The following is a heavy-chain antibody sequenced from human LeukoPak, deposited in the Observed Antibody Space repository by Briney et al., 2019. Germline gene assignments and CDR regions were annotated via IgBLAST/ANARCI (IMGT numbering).Heavy chain of an antibody. CDR2: IIPIFGTA. CDR3: ARDARYSGYPRRLSY. V-gene: IGHV1-69*01. CDR1: GGTFSSYA. D-gene: IGHD5-12*01. J-gene: IGHJ4*02. Sequence: ASVKVSCKASGGTFSSYAISWVRQAPGQGLEWMGGIIPIFGTANYAQKFQGRVTITADESTSTAYMELSSLRSEDTAVYYCARDARYSGYPRRLSYWGQGTPVIVSS.